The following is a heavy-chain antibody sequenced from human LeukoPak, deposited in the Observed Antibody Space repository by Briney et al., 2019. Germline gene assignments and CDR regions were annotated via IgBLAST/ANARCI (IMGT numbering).Heavy chain of an antibody. Sequence: GGSLRLSCVASGFTFSSYSMTWVRQAPGKGLEWVSAISGSGGNIYYADSVRGRFTISRDNSWNTVYLQLHSLRAVDTALYYCAKGRVIGATAPGDYWGQGTLVTVSS. J-gene: IGHJ4*02. CDR1: GFTFSSYS. CDR3: AKGRVIGATAPGDY. CDR2: ISGSGGNI. D-gene: IGHD2-15*01. V-gene: IGHV3-23*01.